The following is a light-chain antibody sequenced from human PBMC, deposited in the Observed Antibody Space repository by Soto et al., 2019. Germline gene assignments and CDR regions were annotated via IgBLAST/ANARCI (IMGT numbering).Light chain of an antibody. CDR1: QSITTY. CDR3: HQTHSLPQT. J-gene: IGKJ1*01. V-gene: IGKV1-39*01. Sequence: DIQMTQSPSFLSASVGDRVTITCRASQSITTYLNRYQQKPGKAPRLLMYGASNLQSGVPSRFSGSGSGTEFTLTISSLQPDDFATYFCHQTHSLPQTFGHGTKVDIK. CDR2: GAS.